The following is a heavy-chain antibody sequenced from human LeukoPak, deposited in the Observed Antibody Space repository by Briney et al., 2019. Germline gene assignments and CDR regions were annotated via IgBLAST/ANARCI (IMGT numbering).Heavy chain of an antibody. CDR3: ARRTLNSVVAATPFDY. V-gene: IGHV3-7*01. J-gene: IGHJ4*02. CDR2: IKQDGSEK. CDR1: GFTFSSYW. D-gene: IGHD2-15*01. Sequence: GGSLRLSCAASGFTFSSYWTSWVRQAPGKGLEWVANIKQDGSEKYYVDSVKGRFTISRDNAKNSLYLQMNSLRAEDTAVYYCARRTLNSVVAATPFDYWGQGTLVTVPS.